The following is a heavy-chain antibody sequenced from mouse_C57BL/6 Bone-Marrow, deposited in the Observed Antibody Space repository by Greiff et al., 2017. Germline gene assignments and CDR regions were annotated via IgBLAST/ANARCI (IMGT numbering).Heavy chain of an antibody. J-gene: IGHJ3*01. CDR3: ARRGGGYDGAWFAY. CDR1: GYAFSSSW. D-gene: IGHD2-2*01. CDR2: IYPGDGDT. Sequence: VKLQESGPELVKPGASVKISCKASGYAFSSSWMNWVKQRPGKGLEWIGRIYPGDGDTNYNGKFKGKATLTADKSSSTAYMQLSSLTSEDSAVYFCARRGGGYDGAWFAYWGQGTLVTVSA. V-gene: IGHV1-82*01.